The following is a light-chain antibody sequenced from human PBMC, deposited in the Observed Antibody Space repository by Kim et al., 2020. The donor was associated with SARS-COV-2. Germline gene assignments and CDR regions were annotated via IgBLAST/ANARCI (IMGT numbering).Light chain of an antibody. CDR2: DTN. V-gene: IGLV7-46*01. J-gene: IGLJ2*01. CDR3: LLSYGTGRVI. Sequence: GGTVPLPCGSTTGTVSRCHYPYWFHQKPGQAPRTLIYDTNNKHSWTPARFSGSLLGGKAALTLSGAQPEDEAEYYCLLSYGTGRVIFGGGTQLTVL. CDR1: TGTVSRCHY.